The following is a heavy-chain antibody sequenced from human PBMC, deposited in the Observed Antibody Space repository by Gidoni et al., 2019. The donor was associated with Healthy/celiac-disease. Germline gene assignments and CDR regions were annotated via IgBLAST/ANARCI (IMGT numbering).Heavy chain of an antibody. CDR1: GFPFSSYS. CDR3: ARVPGQWLVREDY. D-gene: IGHD6-19*01. Sequence: EVQLVESGGGLVKPGGSLRLSCAASGFPFSSYSMNWVRQAPGKGLEWVSSISSSSSYIYYADSVKGRFTISRDNAKNSLYLQMNSLRAEDTAVYYCARVPGQWLVREDYWGQGTLVTVSS. V-gene: IGHV3-21*01. CDR2: ISSSSSYI. J-gene: IGHJ4*02.